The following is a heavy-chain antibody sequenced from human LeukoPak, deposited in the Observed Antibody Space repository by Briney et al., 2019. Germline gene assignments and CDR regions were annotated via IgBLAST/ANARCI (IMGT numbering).Heavy chain of an antibody. CDR2: INPNSGGT. D-gene: IGHD6-13*01. CDR1: GYTFTGYY. J-gene: IGHJ4*02. Sequence: GASVKVSCKASGYTFTGYYMHWVRQAPGQGLEWMGRINPNSGGTNYAQKFQGRVTMTRDTSISTAYMELSRLRSDDTAVYYCARVSSSWYASYDYWGQGTLVTVSS. CDR3: ARVSSSWYASYDY. V-gene: IGHV1-2*06.